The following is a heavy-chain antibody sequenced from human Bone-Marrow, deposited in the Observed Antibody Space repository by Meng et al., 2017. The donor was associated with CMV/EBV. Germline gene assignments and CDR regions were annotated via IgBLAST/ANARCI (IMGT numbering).Heavy chain of an antibody. CDR3: AKDGNTCDYYYSMDV. J-gene: IGHJ6*02. D-gene: IGHD1-26*01. V-gene: IGHV3-23*03. CDR2: MNSGGSST. Sequence: GEALKISCAAAGFTFSSYARSWVRQAPGKGLEWVSVMNSGGSSTYYANSVKGRFTISRDNSKNTLYLQMNSLRAEHTAVYYCAKDGNTCDYYYSMDVWGQGTTVTVSS. CDR1: GFTFSSYA.